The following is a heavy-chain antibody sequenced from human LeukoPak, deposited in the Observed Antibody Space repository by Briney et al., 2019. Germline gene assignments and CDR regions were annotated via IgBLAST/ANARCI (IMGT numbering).Heavy chain of an antibody. CDR2: IYTTGST. Sequence: PSETLSLTCTVSGGSISNYYWTWIRQPAGKGLEWIGRIYTTGSTNYNPSLKSRVTISLDMSKNQFSLKLSSVTAADTAVYYCARTSKYMAVWGKGTTVTVSS. V-gene: IGHV4-4*07. J-gene: IGHJ6*03. CDR3: ARTSKYMAV. CDR1: GGSISNYY.